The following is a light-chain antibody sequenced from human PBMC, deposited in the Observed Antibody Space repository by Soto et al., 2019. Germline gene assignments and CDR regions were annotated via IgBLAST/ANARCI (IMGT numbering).Light chain of an antibody. CDR1: ESVSTAF. Sequence: EIVWTQSPGTLSLSPGERATLFGRASESVSTAFLAWYHQKSGQAPRLLIYGESYRAAAILDRSSGSGSRTAFTQDISTLKHDGVGVYYCEKDGTAPRPFGQGTKVQVK. V-gene: IGKV3-20*01. J-gene: IGKJ1*01. CDR2: GES. CDR3: EKDGTAPRP.